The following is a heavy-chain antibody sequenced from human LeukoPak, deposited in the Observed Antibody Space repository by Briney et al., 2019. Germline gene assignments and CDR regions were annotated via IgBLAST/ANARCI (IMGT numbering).Heavy chain of an antibody. CDR2: IIPIFGTA. V-gene: IGHV1-69*13. D-gene: IGHD3-22*01. CDR3: ARGWDSSGQIPFFY. CDR1: GGTFRNYA. Sequence: SVKVSCKASGGTFRNYAISWVRQAPGQGLEWMGGIIPIFGTANYAQKFQGRVTITADESTSTAYMELSRLRSEDTAVYYCARGWDSSGQIPFFYWGQGTLVTVSS. J-gene: IGHJ4*02.